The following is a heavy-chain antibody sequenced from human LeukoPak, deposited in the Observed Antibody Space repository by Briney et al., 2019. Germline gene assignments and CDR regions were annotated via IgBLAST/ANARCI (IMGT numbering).Heavy chain of an antibody. D-gene: IGHD5-18*01. CDR1: GGSISSGSYY. J-gene: IGHJ2*01. CDR2: ISTSGRT. CDR3: ARDVGGYRYGYRPTELYWYFDL. V-gene: IGHV4-61*02. Sequence: SETLSLTCTVSGGSISSGSYYWTWIRQPAGKGLEWIGSISTSGRTNFNPSLKSRVTISIDTSKNQFSLKLSSVTAADTAVYYCARDVGGYRYGYRPTELYWYFDLWGRGTLVTVSS.